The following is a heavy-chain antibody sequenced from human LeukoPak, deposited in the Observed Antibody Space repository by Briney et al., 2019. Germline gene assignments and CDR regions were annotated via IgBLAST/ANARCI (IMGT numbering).Heavy chain of an antibody. CDR3: AKDPAAAGTAEYFHH. J-gene: IGHJ1*01. CDR1: GFTFSSFA. Sequence: QTGGSLRLSCAASGFTFSSFAMSWVRQAPGKGLESVSVISNSATFTHYADSVKGRFTISRDNSKNTLFLQMNTLRAEDTAVYYCAKDPAAAGTAEYFHHWGQGTLVTVSS. CDR2: ISNSATFT. D-gene: IGHD6-13*01. V-gene: IGHV3-23*01.